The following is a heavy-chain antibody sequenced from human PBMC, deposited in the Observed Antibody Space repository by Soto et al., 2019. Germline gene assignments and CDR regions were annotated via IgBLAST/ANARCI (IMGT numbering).Heavy chain of an antibody. CDR1: EFTFSSYG. CDR2: IWYDGSNK. CDR3: ARDLLVSDY. V-gene: IGHV3-33*01. J-gene: IGHJ4*02. Sequence: QVQLVESGGGVVQPGRSLRLSCAASEFTFSSYGMHWVRQAPGKGLEWVAVIWYDGSNKYYADSVKGRFTISRDNSKNTLYLQMNSLRAEDTAVYYCARDLLVSDYWGQGTLVTVSS.